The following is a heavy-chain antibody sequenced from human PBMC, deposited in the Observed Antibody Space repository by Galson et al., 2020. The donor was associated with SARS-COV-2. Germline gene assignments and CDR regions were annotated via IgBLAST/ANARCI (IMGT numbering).Heavy chain of an antibody. CDR3: AKDLFGGNSVVDGCDG. CDR2: MSGSGVTT. D-gene: IGHD2-21*02. J-gene: IGHJ3*01. V-gene: IGHV3-23*01. CDR1: GFTFSSFV. Sequence: GGSLRLSCSASGFTFSSFVMSWVRQAPGKGLEWVSSMSGSGVTTDYAASVTGRFTISRDNSKNTLFLQMNSLRVEDTARYYCAKDLFGGNSVVDGCDGWGQGTMVTVSS.